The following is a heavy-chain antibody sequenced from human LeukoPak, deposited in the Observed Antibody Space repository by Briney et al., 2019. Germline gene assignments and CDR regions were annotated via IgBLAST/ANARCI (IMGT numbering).Heavy chain of an antibody. CDR1: GGSLSSGGYY. J-gene: IGHJ5*02. CDR2: IYYSGST. CDR3: ARSAIYTTKKDSSSWYNWFDP. Sequence: SETLSLTCTVSGGSLSSGGYYWRWLRQHPGTGLEWLGYIYYSGSTYYNPSLKSRVTISVDTSKNQFSLKLSSVTAADTAVYYCARSAIYTTKKDSSSWYNWFDPWGQGTLVTVSS. V-gene: IGHV4-31*03. D-gene: IGHD6-13*01.